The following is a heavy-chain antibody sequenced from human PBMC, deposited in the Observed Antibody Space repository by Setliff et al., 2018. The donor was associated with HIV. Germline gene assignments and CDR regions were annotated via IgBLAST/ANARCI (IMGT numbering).Heavy chain of an antibody. J-gene: IGHJ4*02. CDR1: GGSISSYY. CDR2: IHSSGST. V-gene: IGHV4-4*09. Sequence: SETLSLTCTVSGGSISSYYWSWIRQPPGKGLEWVGNIHSSGSTNYNPSLKSRVTISRDTSKNQFSLRLSSVTATDTAMYYCARHPREETQRNYKFDSWGQGTLVTVPQ. D-gene: IGHD1-7*01. CDR3: ARHPREETQRNYKFDS.